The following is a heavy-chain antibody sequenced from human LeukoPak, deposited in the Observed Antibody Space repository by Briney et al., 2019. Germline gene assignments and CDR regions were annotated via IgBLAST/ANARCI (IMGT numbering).Heavy chain of an antibody. Sequence: GRSLRLSCAASGFTFSSYGMHWVRQAPGKGLGWVAVISYDGSNKYYADSVKGRFTISRDNSKNTLYLQMNSLRAEDTAVYYCAKEGRIAVAHGFDYWGQGTLVTVSS. CDR1: GFTFSSYG. V-gene: IGHV3-30*18. D-gene: IGHD6-19*01. CDR3: AKEGRIAVAHGFDY. J-gene: IGHJ4*02. CDR2: ISYDGSNK.